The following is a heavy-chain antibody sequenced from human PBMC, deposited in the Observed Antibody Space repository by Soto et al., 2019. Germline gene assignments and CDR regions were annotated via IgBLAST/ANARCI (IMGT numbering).Heavy chain of an antibody. D-gene: IGHD6-25*01. V-gene: IGHV3-23*01. J-gene: IGHJ6*02. CDR1: GFTFNTNA. CDR2: ISGTGSRT. CDR3: TKDTGYLSMDA. Sequence: GALRLSCAASGFTFNTNAMSWVRQAPGKGLEWVSSISGTGSRTYYADSVKGRLTIARDNSKNTVSLQMNNLRAEDTGLYYCTKDTGYLSMDAWGQGTTVTVSS.